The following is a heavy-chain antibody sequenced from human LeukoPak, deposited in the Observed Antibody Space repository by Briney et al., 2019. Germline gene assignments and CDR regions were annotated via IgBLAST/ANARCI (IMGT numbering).Heavy chain of an antibody. CDR3: ARGVPAATNFDY. V-gene: IGHV3-33*01. CDR1: GFTFSSYG. D-gene: IGHD2-2*01. Sequence: GGSLRLSCAASGFTFSSYGMHWVRQAPGKGLEWVAVIWYGGSNKYYADSVKGRFTISRDNSKNTLYLQMNSLRAEDTAVYYCARGVPAATNFDYWGQGTLVTVSS. J-gene: IGHJ4*02. CDR2: IWYGGSNK.